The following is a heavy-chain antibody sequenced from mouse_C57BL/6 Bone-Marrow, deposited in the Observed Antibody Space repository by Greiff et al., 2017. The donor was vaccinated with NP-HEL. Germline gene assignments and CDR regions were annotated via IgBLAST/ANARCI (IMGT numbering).Heavy chain of an antibody. CDR3: ARGVRQPWFAY. Sequence: QVQLQQPGAELVRPGTSVKLSCKASGYTFTSYWMHWVKQRPGQGLEWIGVIDPSDSYTNYNQKFKGKATLTVDTSSSTAYMQLSSLTSEDSAVYYCARGVRQPWFAYWGQGTLVTVSA. J-gene: IGHJ3*01. V-gene: IGHV1-59*01. CDR2: IDPSDSYT. CDR1: GYTFTSYW. D-gene: IGHD3-2*01.